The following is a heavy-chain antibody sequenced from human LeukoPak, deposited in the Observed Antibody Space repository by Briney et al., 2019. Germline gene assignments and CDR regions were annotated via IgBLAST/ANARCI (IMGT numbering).Heavy chain of an antibody. Sequence: RGSLRLSCAASGFTVSNNYINWVRQAPGKGLEWVSVIYSGGNTYYADFVKGRFTISRDNSKDTLHLQMNSLRVEDTAVYYCARDRDYGGKLGYWGQGTLVTVSS. CDR1: GFTVSNNY. CDR2: IYSGGNT. V-gene: IGHV3-66*02. D-gene: IGHD4-23*01. J-gene: IGHJ4*02. CDR3: ARDRDYGGKLGY.